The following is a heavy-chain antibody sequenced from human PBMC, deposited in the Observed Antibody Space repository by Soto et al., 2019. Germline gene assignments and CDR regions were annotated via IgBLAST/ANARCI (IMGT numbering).Heavy chain of an antibody. CDR2: IYHSGST. Sequence: QVQLQESGPGLVKPSGTLSLTCAVSGGSISSSNWWSWVRQPPGKGLEWIGEIYHSGSTNYNPSLKSRVTSSVDKSKSQFSLELSSVTAADTAVYYCARVSSSWFNWFDPWGQGTLVTVSS. J-gene: IGHJ5*02. CDR3: ARVSSSWFNWFDP. V-gene: IGHV4-4*02. CDR1: GGSISSSNW. D-gene: IGHD6-13*01.